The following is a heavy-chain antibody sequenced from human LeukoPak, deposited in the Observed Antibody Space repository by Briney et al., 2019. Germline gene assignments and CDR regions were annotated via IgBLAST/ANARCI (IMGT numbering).Heavy chain of an antibody. CDR3: ARHVTV. J-gene: IGHJ4*02. V-gene: IGHV4-38-2*02. D-gene: IGHD4-17*01. Sequence: SETLSLTCTVSGYSISSRYYWGWIRPPPGKGLEWIGSIYYSGSTYYNASLRSRVTISVDTSKNQFSLKMSSVTAADTAVYYCARHVTVWGQGTLVTVSS. CDR2: IYYSGST. CDR1: GYSISSRYY.